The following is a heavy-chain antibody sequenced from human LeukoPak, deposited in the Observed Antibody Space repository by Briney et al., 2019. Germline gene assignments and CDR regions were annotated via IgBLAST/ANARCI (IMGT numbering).Heavy chain of an antibody. CDR3: AKDRYQNLTGYSYFDY. CDR1: GLTFSSYA. V-gene: IGHV3-23*01. J-gene: IGHJ4*02. D-gene: IGHD3-9*01. Sequence: SGGSLRLSCAASGLTFSSYAMSWVRQAPGKGLEWVSAISGSGGSTYYADSVKGRLTISRDNSKNTLYLQMNSLRAEDTGVYYCAKDRYQNLTGYSYFDYWGQGTLVTVSS. CDR2: ISGSGGST.